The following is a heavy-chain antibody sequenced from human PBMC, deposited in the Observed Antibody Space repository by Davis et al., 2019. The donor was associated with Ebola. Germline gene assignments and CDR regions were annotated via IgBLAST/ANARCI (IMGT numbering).Heavy chain of an antibody. CDR3: ARERATYYYDSSGYYLRSNFDY. V-gene: IGHV1-18*01. CDR2: ISAYNGNT. CDR1: GYTFTSYD. D-gene: IGHD3-22*01. Sequence: ASVKVSCKASGYTFTSYDINWVRQATGQGLEWMGWISAYNGNTNYAQKLQGRVTMTTDTSTSTAYMELRSLRSDDTAVYYCARERATYYYDSSGYYLRSNFDYWGQGTLVTVSS. J-gene: IGHJ4*02.